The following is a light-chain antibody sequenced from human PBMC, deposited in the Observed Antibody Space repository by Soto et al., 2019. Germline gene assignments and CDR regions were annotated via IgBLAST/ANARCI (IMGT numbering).Light chain of an antibody. V-gene: IGKV3-20*01. J-gene: IGKJ1*01. CDR1: QSVSSSY. CDR2: GAS. CDR3: QKDGSSWT. Sequence: EIVLTQSPGTLSLSPGERATLSCRASQSVSSSYLAWYQQKPGQPPRLLIYGASSRATGIPDRFSGSGSGTDFTLTISRLEPEDFAVYYCQKDGSSWTFGQGTKGDIK.